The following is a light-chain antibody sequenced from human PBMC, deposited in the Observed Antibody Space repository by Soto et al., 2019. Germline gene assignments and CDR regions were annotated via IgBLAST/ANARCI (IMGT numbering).Light chain of an antibody. CDR3: KPYDSSLISARD. J-gene: IGLJ1*01. CDR2: GNS. V-gene: IGLV1-40*01. Sequence: SVLTQPPSVPGAPGQRVTISCTGSSSNIGAGYDVHWYQQLPGTAPKLLIYGNSNRPSGVPDRFSGSKSGTSASLAITGLQAEDEADYYCKPYDSSLISARDFGNGSKETV. CDR1: SSNIGAGYD.